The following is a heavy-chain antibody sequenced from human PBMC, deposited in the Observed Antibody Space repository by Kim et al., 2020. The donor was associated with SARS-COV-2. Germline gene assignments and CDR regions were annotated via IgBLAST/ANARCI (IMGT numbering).Heavy chain of an antibody. J-gene: IGHJ5*02. CDR1: GGSFSGYY. Sequence: SETLSLTCAVYGGSFSGYYWSWIRQPPGKGLEWIGEINHSGSTNYNPSLKSRVTISVDTSKNQFSLKLSSVTAADTAVYYCARGRRQQLIGGWFDPWGQGTLVTVSS. D-gene: IGHD6-13*01. CDR3: ARGRRQQLIGGWFDP. CDR2: INHSGST. V-gene: IGHV4-34*01.